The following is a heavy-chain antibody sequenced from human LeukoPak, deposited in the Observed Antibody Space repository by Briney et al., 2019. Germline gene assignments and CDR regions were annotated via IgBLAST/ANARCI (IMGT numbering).Heavy chain of an antibody. V-gene: IGHV3-30*18. CDR3: AKVEGLSNYVWPFDY. D-gene: IGHD4-11*01. CDR1: GFTFRSYG. Sequence: PGGSLRLSCAASGFTFRSYGMHWVRQAPGKGLEWVAVISYDGSNKYFADSVKGRFTISRDNSKNTLYLQMNSLRAEDTAVYYRAKVEGLSNYVWPFDYWGQGTLVTVSS. CDR2: ISYDGSNK. J-gene: IGHJ4*02.